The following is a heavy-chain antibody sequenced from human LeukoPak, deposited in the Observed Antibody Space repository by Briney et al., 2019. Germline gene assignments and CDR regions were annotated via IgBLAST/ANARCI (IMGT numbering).Heavy chain of an antibody. CDR2: IIPIFGTA. CDR1: GGTFSSYA. J-gene: IGHJ4*02. Sequence: AASVKVSCKASGGTFSSYAISWVRQAPGQGLEWMGGIIPIFGTANYAQKFQGRVTITADDSTSTAYMELSSLRSEDTAVYYCADLVYCSSSSCYEPFNQTWGQGTPVTVSP. CDR3: ADLVYCSSSSCYEPFNQT. V-gene: IGHV1-69*13. D-gene: IGHD2-2*01.